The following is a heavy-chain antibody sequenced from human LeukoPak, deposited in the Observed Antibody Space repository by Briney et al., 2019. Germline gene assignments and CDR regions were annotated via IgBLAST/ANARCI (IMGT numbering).Heavy chain of an antibody. Sequence: GGSLRLSCVASGFTLSNYWMHWVRQAPGKGLVWVSRDNPDGTDTTYADSVKGRFTIPRDNSKNTLYLQMNSLRAEDTAVYYCARPSPIVVVVAATPGYFQHWGQGTLVTVSS. CDR2: DNPDGTDT. V-gene: IGHV3-74*01. CDR1: GFTLSNYW. D-gene: IGHD2-15*01. CDR3: ARPSPIVVVVAATPGYFQH. J-gene: IGHJ1*01.